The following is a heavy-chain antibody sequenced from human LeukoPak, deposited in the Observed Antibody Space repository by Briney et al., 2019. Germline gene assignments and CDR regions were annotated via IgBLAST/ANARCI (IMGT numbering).Heavy chain of an antibody. CDR1: GYTFTSYW. CDR3: ARPYFYDSSGYFYC. J-gene: IGHJ4*02. CDR2: IYLGDSDT. Sequence: GESLKISCKGSGYTFTSYWIGWVRQMPGKGLEWMGIIYLGDSDTSYSPSFQGQVTISADKSINTAYLQWSSLKASDTAMYYCARPYFYDSSGYFYCWGQGTLVTVSS. D-gene: IGHD3-22*01. V-gene: IGHV5-51*01.